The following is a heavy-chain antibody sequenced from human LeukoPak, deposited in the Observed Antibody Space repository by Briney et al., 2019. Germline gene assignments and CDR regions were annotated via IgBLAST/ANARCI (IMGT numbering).Heavy chain of an antibody. CDR2: ISAYNGNT. V-gene: IGHV1-18*01. D-gene: IGHD3-22*01. CDR1: VYTFTSYG. Sequence: GASVNVSCKASVYTFTSYGISWVRQAPGQGLEWMGWISAYNGNTNYAQKLQGRVTMTTDTSTSTAYMELRSLRSDDTAVYYCARVRGYYDSSGPRDYWGQGTLVTVSS. J-gene: IGHJ4*02. CDR3: ARVRGYYDSSGPRDY.